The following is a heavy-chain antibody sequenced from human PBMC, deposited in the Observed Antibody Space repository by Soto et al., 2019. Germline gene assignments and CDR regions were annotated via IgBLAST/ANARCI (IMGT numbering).Heavy chain of an antibody. CDR2: ISHSGSR. J-gene: IGHJ4*01. V-gene: IGHV4-34*01. Sequence: PSETLSLTCVVSGGSFSGYFWTWIRQSPRRGLEWIGEISHSGSRNYNPAFQSRVIISVDSSKNHVSLKLSSVTAADSATYFCARGLAYDRPITVAEPFDSWGQGTLVTVSS. CDR3: ARGLAYDRPITVAEPFDS. CDR1: GGSFSGYF. D-gene: IGHD6-19*01.